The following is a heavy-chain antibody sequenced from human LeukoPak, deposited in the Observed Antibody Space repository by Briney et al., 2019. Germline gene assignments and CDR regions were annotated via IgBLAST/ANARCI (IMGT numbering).Heavy chain of an antibody. Sequence: PGGSLRLSCVVSGFISSSYWMSWVRQAPGKGLEWVANVNQDGSEQYYVDSVKGRFIISKDNAKNSLYLQMNSLRVEDTAVYYCARAAAAGTVDYWGQGTLVIVSS. CDR1: GFISSSYW. CDR3: ARAAAAGTVDY. D-gene: IGHD6-13*01. J-gene: IGHJ4*02. V-gene: IGHV3-7*01. CDR2: VNQDGSEQ.